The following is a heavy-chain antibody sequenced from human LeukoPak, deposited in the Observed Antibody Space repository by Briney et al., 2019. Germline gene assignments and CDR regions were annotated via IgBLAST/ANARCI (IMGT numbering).Heavy chain of an antibody. CDR3: ARVWYYDSSGNSDAFDI. J-gene: IGHJ3*02. Sequence: GGSLRLSCAASGFRFSSYVMNWVRQAPGKGLEWVAVIWYDGSNKYYADSVKGRFTISRDNSKNTLYLQMDSLRAEDTAVYYCARVWYYDSSGNSDAFDIWGQGTMVTVSS. V-gene: IGHV3-33*08. CDR1: GFRFSSYV. CDR2: IWYDGSNK. D-gene: IGHD3-22*01.